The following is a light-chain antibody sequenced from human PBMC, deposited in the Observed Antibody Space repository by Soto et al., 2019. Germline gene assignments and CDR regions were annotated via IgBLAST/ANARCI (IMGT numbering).Light chain of an antibody. CDR2: GAS. CDR3: QEYNDWPLI. Sequence: EILLTQSPGPLSFSPGERATLSYRASQNVNSNLAWYQQKPGQAPRFLIYGASTRATGIPARFSGSGSGTEFTLTISSLQSEDFAVYYCQEYNDWPLIFGGGTKVDIK. CDR1: QNVNSN. V-gene: IGKV3-15*01. J-gene: IGKJ4*01.